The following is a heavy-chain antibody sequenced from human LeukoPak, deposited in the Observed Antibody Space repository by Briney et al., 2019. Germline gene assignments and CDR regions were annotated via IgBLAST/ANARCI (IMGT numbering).Heavy chain of an antibody. V-gene: IGHV1-2*02. CDR3: ARADRLHGGPYLIGA. CDR2: INPNNGGT. CDR1: GYSFTDYY. D-gene: IGHD2-21*01. J-gene: IGHJ4*02. Sequence: ASVNVSCKTSGYSFTDYYMHWVRQAPGQGREWMGWINPNNGGTSSAQKSQGRVTMTRDTSITTVYMEVRWLTSGDTAIYYCARADRLHGGPYLIGAWGLGTLVTVSS.